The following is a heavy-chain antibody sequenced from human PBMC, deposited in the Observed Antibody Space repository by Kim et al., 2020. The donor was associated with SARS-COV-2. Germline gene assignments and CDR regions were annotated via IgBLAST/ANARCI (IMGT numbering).Heavy chain of an antibody. Sequence: TSYAQRFQDRVTMTRDTSTSTVYMELSSLRSEDTAVYYCARARRSNWFDPWGQGTLVTVSS. CDR3: ARARRSNWFDP. J-gene: IGHJ5*02. CDR2: T. V-gene: IGHV1-46*01.